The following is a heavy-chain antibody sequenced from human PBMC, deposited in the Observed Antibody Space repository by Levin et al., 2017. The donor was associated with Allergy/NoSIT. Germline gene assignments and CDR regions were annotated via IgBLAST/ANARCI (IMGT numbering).Heavy chain of an antibody. D-gene: IGHD6-19*01. CDR1: GGSVSSSNYY. Sequence: SETLSLTCTVSGGSVSSSNYYWNWIRQPPGKGLEWIGSVFYTGATYYNPSLKSRVTISVDTSKNQFSLNLNSVTAADTSVYFCARSQRNSGWKIDYWGQGTLVTVSS. CDR3: ARSQRNSGWKIDY. J-gene: IGHJ4*02. CDR2: VFYTGAT. V-gene: IGHV4-39*01.